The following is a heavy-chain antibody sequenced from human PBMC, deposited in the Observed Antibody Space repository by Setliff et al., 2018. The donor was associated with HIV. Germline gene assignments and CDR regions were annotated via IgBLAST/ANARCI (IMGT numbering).Heavy chain of an antibody. J-gene: IGHJ3*02. D-gene: IGHD6-13*01. V-gene: IGHV4-34*01. Sequence: SETLSLTCAVYGESFSGYYWNWIRQPPGKGLEWIGEINHSGGSTNFNPSLKSRVTISVDSSKKQFSLKLSSVTDADTAVYYCARGDSSSWYSDAFDIWGQGTMVTVSS. CDR2: INHSGGST. CDR3: ARGDSSSWYSDAFDI. CDR1: GESFSGYY.